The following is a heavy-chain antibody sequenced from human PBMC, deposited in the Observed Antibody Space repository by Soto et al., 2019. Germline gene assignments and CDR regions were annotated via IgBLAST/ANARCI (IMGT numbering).Heavy chain of an antibody. J-gene: IGHJ4*02. D-gene: IGHD3-22*01. V-gene: IGHV1-69*01. CDR2: IIPIFGTA. Sequence: QVQLVQSGAEVKKPGSSVKVSCKASGGTFSSYAISWVRQAPGQGLEWMGGIIPIFGTANYAQKFQGRVTITADESTSTAYRELSSLRSEDTAVYYCARGSYYYDSSGYYRMCYWGQGTLVTVSS. CDR1: GGTFSSYA. CDR3: ARGSYYYDSSGYYRMCY.